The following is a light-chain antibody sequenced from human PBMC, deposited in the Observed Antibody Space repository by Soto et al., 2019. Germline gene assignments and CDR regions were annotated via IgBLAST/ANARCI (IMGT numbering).Light chain of an antibody. CDR2: GAS. V-gene: IGKV3-20*01. Sequence: EIVLTQSPGTLSLSPGERATLSCRASQTVSSSYLAWYQQKPGQAPRLLIYGASSRVTGIPDRFSGSGSGTDFTLTISRLEPEDFAVYYCQQYGSSPYTFGQGTKLDIK. CDR3: QQYGSSPYT. CDR1: QTVSSSY. J-gene: IGKJ2*01.